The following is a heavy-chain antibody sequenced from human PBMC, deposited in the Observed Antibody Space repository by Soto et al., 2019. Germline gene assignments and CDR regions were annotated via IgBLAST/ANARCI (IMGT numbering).Heavy chain of an antibody. CDR2: IYSSGST. D-gene: IGHD5-18*01. V-gene: IGHV4-31*03. CDR1: GGSISSGGYY. CDR3: ARVTYTYGYAIDL. J-gene: IGHJ5*02. Sequence: QVQLQESGPGLVKPSQTLSLTCSVSGGSISSGGYYWSWVRQHPGKGLEWIGYIYSSGSTYHNPSLESRVSISIDTSKNHCSLKLTSVTAADTAVYFCARVTYTYGYAIDLWGQGTLVTVSS.